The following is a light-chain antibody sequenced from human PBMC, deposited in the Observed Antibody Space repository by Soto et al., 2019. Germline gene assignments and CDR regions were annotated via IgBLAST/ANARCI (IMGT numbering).Light chain of an antibody. V-gene: IGLV1-40*01. CDR3: QSYDSSLSGSKV. J-gene: IGLJ2*01. CDR1: SSNIGAGYD. CDR2: VNS. Sequence: QSVLTQPPSVSGAPGQRVTISCTGSSSNIGAGYDVHWYQQFPGTAPKRLIYVNSNRPSGVPDRFSGSKSGTSASLAITGLQAEDEADYYCQSYDSSLSGSKVFGGGTKLTVL.